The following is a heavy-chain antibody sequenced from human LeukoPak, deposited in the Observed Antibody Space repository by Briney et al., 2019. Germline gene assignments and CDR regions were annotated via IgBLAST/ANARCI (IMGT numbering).Heavy chain of an antibody. CDR3: ASRGDRIAAAGYYFDY. CDR2: IIPIFGTA. CDR1: GGTFSSYA. V-gene: IGHV1-69*13. D-gene: IGHD6-13*01. Sequence: SVRVSCKASGGTFSSYAISWVRQAPGQGLEWMGGIIPIFGTANYAQKFQGRVTITADESTSTAYMELSSLRSEDTAVYYCASRGDRIAAAGYYFDYWGQGTLVTVSS. J-gene: IGHJ4*02.